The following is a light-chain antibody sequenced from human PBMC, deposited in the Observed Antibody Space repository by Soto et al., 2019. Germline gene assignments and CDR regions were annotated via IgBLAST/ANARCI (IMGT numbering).Light chain of an antibody. CDR3: CSYSGSYSFV. V-gene: IGLV2-11*01. CDR1: SSDVGGHNF. Sequence: QSALTQPRSVSGSPGQSVTISCTGTSSDVGGHNFVSWYRQNPGKAPKVMIYDVSKRPSGVPDRFSGFKSGSTASLTISGLQAEDEDDYYCCSYSGSYSFVFGGGTKLTVL. CDR2: DVS. J-gene: IGLJ2*01.